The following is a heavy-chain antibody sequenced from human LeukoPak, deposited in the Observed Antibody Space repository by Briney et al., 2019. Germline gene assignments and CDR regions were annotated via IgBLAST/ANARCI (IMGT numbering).Heavy chain of an antibody. CDR3: AKEDVLRYFDWSEGTHAFDI. CDR2: ISYDGNNK. CDR1: GFTFSNYW. V-gene: IGHV3-30*18. D-gene: IGHD3-9*01. Sequence: GGSLRLSCAASGFTFSNYWMSWVRQAPGKGLEWVAVISYDGNNKYYADSVKGRFTISRDNSKNTLYLQMNSLRAEDTAVYYCAKEDVLRYFDWSEGTHAFDIWGQGTMVTVSS. J-gene: IGHJ3*02.